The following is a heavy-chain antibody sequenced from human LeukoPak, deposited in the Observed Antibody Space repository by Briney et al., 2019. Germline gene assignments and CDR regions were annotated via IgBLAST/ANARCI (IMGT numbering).Heavy chain of an antibody. Sequence: GGSLRLSCAASGFTFSSYSMNWVRQAPGKGLEWVSYISSSSRTIYYADSVKGRFTISRDNAKNSLYLQMNSLRAEDTAVFYCARDRGGTDDFWSGYYTGYFDYWGQGTLVTVSS. CDR2: ISSSSRTI. V-gene: IGHV3-48*01. J-gene: IGHJ4*02. CDR3: ARDRGGTDDFWSGYYTGYFDY. CDR1: GFTFSSYS. D-gene: IGHD3-3*01.